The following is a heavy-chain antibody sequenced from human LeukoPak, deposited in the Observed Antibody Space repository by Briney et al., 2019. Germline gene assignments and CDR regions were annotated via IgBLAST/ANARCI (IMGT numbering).Heavy chain of an antibody. CDR3: ARDQRVTGRPDIDY. CDR2: ISSDGSST. V-gene: IGHV3-74*03. CDR1: GFAFRNHW. Sequence: GGYLRLSCAASGFAFRNHWMHWVRQTPGKGLVWVSRISSDGSSTTYADSVKGRFTISRDNAKNTLYLQMNNLRAEDTAMYYCARDQRVTGRPDIDYWGQGTLVIVSS. D-gene: IGHD6-6*01. J-gene: IGHJ4*02.